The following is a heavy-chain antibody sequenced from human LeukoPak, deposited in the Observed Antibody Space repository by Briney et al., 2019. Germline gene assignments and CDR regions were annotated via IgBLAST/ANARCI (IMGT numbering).Heavy chain of an antibody. D-gene: IGHD1-14*01. V-gene: IGHV3-30-3*01. CDR1: GFTFNSYT. Sequence: AGGSLRLSCAASGFTFNSYTMFWVRQAPGKGLEWVAVTSNDESIKYYADSVKGRFTISRDNSRDTLFLEMSSLRVEDTAVYYCARDPILGPPDYFDYWGQGTLVTVSS. CDR3: ARDPILGPPDYFDY. CDR2: TSNDESIK. J-gene: IGHJ4*02.